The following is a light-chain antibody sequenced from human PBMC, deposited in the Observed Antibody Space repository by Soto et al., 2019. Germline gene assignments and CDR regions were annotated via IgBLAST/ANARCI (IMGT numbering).Light chain of an antibody. V-gene: IGKV1-5*01. CDR3: QQYDSFSAT. CDR1: QNIGSW. J-gene: IGKJ5*01. Sequence: DIRMTQSPYTLSASVGDRVTITCRASQNIGSWLAWYQQKPGKAPKLLIYGGSTVETGVPSRLSGSGSGTEFTLTITDLLPGDCATYYCQQYDSFSATFGQGTRLETK. CDR2: GGS.